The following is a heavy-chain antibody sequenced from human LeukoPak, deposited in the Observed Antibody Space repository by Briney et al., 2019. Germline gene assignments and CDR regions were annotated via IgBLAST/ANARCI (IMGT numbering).Heavy chain of an antibody. V-gene: IGHV1-46*01. Sequence: ASVKVSCKASGYTFSSYYIHWVRQAPGQGLEWMGVINPSGASTIYAQKFQGRVTMTRDMSTSTVYMELSSLRSEDTAVYYCARDPLDCSGGSCYLYMDVWGKGTTVTISS. J-gene: IGHJ6*03. D-gene: IGHD2-15*01. CDR3: ARDPLDCSGGSCYLYMDV. CDR1: GYTFSSYY. CDR2: INPSGAST.